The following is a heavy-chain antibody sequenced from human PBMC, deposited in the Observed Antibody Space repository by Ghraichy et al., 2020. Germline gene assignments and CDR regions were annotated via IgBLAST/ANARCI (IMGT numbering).Heavy chain of an antibody. CDR3: VRGVSDF. V-gene: IGHV3-21*01. CDR2: ISGTTDYT. CDR1: GFTFSSFG. Sequence: GESLNISCAASGFTFSSFGMNWVRQAPGKGLEWVSFISGTTDYTFYAASVRGRFPVSRDNAQNSLYLQMGGLRADATAVYYCVRGVSDFWGPGTLVTVSS. J-gene: IGHJ4*02. D-gene: IGHD2-8*01.